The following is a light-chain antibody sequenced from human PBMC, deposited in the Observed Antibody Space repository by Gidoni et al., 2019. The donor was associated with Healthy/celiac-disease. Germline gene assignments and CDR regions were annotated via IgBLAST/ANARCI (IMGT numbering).Light chain of an antibody. CDR3: QQDNNWLIT. Sequence: IVMPPSPAPLSVSPGERATLACRASQSVSSNLAWYQQKPGQAPRLLIDGASTRATGIPARCSGSGSGTEFTLTISSLQAEDVAVYYCQQDNNWLITFGQGTRLEIK. CDR1: QSVSSN. CDR2: GAS. J-gene: IGKJ5*01. V-gene: IGKV3-15*01.